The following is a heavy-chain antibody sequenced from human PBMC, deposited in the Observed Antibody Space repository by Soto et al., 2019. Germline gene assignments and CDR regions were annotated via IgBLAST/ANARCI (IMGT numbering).Heavy chain of an antibody. D-gene: IGHD6-19*01. CDR2: VNPNSGGT. V-gene: IGHV1-2*04. CDR3: ARVRRSGIEVAGQGDLDY. CDR1: GYTFTGYY. Sequence: QVQLVQSGAEVKKPGASVKVSCKASGYTFTGYYMHWVRQAPGQGLEWMGWVNPNSGGTNYAQKFQGWVTMTRDTAISTAYREQSRLRADDTAVYYCARVRRSGIEVAGQGDLDYWGQRTLVTVSS. J-gene: IGHJ4*02.